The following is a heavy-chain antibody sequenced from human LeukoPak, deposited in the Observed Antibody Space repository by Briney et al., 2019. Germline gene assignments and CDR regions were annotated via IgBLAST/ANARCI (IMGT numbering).Heavy chain of an antibody. D-gene: IGHD2-15*01. CDR2: ISGSGGST. Sequence: PGGSLRLSCAASGFTFSSYAMSWVRQAPGKGLEWVSAISGSGGSTYYADSVKGRFTISRDNSKNTLYLQMNSLRAEDTAVYYCAKMVGRVYYYYCGMDVWGQGTTVTVSS. V-gene: IGHV3-23*01. J-gene: IGHJ6*02. CDR3: AKMVGRVYYYYCGMDV. CDR1: GFTFSSYA.